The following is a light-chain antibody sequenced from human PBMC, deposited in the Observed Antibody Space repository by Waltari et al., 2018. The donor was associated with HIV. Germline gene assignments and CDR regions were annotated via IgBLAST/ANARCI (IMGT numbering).Light chain of an antibody. Sequence: SYELTQPLSVSVALGQTARISCGGTNIGSKNVNWYQQKPGQAPVMVIYRNSNRPSGIPERFSGSNSGNTATLTISRAQAGDEADYYCQVWDSSTVVFGGGTKLTVL. CDR1: NIGSKN. J-gene: IGLJ2*01. V-gene: IGLV3-9*01. CDR2: RNS. CDR3: QVWDSSTVV.